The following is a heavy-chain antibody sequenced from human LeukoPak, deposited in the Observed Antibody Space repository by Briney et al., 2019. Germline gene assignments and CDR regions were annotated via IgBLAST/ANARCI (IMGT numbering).Heavy chain of an antibody. D-gene: IGHD5-18*01. CDR1: GYTFTGYY. J-gene: IGHJ3*02. CDR3: ALSLDTAMGYDAFDI. V-gene: IGHV1-2*02. CDR2: INPNSGGT. Sequence: GASVKVSCKASGYTFTGYYMHWVRQAPGQGLEWMGWINPNSGGTNYAQKFQGRVTMTRDTSISTAYMELSRLRSDDTAVYYCALSLDTAMGYDAFDIWGQGTMVTVSS.